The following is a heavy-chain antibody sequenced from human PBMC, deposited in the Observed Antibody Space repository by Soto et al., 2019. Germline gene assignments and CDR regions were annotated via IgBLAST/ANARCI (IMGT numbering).Heavy chain of an antibody. CDR2: IWYDGSKK. D-gene: IGHD1-1*01. J-gene: IGHJ4*02. V-gene: IGHV3-33*01. CDR1: GFTFSRYG. Sequence: QVQLVESGGGVVQPGRSLRVSCVTSGFTFSRYGMHWVRQAPGKGLEWVAVIWYDGSKKYYADFVKGRFTISRDDSKNTLYLQMTSLRAEDTAVYYWAIDLGSTNCAFDYWGLGTLVIVS. CDR3: AIDLGSTNCAFDY.